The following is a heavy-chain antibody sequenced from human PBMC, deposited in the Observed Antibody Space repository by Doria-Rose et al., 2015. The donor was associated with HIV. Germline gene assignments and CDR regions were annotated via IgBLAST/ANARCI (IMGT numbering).Heavy chain of an antibody. V-gene: IGHV1-18*01. CDR1: GYTFSTDA. CDR2: ISAYNGNT. CDR3: ARDVGRMDV. J-gene: IGHJ6*02. Sequence: QVQLVESGAEVKKPGASVKVSCRASGYTFSTDAFSWLRSVTGQGLEWMGWISAYNGNTDYAQKLQGRVTMTTDTSTSTAYMELRSLRSDNTAVYYCARDVGRMDVWGQGTTVTVSS. D-gene: IGHD3-10*01.